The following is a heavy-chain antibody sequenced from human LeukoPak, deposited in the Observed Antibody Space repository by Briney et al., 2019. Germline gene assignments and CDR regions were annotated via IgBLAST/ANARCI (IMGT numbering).Heavy chain of an antibody. V-gene: IGHV5-51*01. CDR1: GYSFTSYW. CDR3: AGALAAAGIGKDYYYMDV. D-gene: IGHD6-13*01. J-gene: IGHJ6*03. Sequence: GESLKISGKGSGYSFTSYWIGWVRQMPGKGLEWMGIIYPGDSDTRYSPSFQGQVTISADNSISTAYLQWSSLKASDTAMYYCAGALAAAGIGKDYYYMDVWGKGTTVTVSS. CDR2: IYPGDSDT.